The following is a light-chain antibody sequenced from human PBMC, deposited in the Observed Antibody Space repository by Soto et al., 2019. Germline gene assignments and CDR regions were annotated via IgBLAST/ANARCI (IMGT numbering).Light chain of an antibody. V-gene: IGKV4-1*01. CDR1: QSVLYSSNNKYY. CDR3: QQYYSTPPYT. Sequence: DIVMTQSPDSLAVSLGERATINCKSSQSVLYSSNNKYYLAWYQQKPGQPPKLLIYWASTRESGVPDRFSGSGSGTDFTLTISSLQAEDVAVYYCQQYYSTPPYTFGHGTKLEIK. J-gene: IGKJ2*01. CDR2: WAS.